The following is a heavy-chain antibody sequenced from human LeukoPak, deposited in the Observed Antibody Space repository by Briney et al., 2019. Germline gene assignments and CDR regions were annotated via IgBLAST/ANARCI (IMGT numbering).Heavy chain of an antibody. CDR2: IYSGGST. J-gene: IGHJ1*01. CDR3: ARGIAAAGTSLSEYFQH. Sequence: GGSLRLSCAASGFTVSSNYMSWVRQAPGKGLEWVSVIYSGGSTYYADSVKGRFTISRDNSKNTLYLQMNSLRAEDTAVYYCARGIAAAGTSLSEYFQHWGQGTLVTVSS. CDR1: GFTVSSNY. V-gene: IGHV3-53*01. D-gene: IGHD6-13*01.